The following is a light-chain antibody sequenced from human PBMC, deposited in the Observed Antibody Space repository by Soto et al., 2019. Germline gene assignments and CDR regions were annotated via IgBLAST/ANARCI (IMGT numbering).Light chain of an antibody. V-gene: IGKV1-33*01. CDR2: DAS. J-gene: IGKJ4*01. CDR3: QQYDNLPPNT. CDR1: QDISNY. Sequence: DIQMTQSPSSLSASVGDRVTITCQASQDISNYLNWYQQKPGKAPKLLIYDASNLETGVPSRFSGSGSGTDFTFTISSLQPEDIATYYCQQYDNLPPNTFSGGTKVEIK.